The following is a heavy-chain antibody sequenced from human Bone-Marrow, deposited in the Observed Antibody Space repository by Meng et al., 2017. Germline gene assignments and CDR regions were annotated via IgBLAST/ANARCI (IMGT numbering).Heavy chain of an antibody. V-gene: IGHV1-8*01. CDR3: ARDCGSVATCFDY. CDR2: MNPNSGNT. D-gene: IGHD5-12*01. J-gene: IGHJ4*02. CDR1: GYTFTSYD. Sequence: VQLVESGAEVKKPGVSVKVSCKASGYTFTSYDINWVRQATGQGLEWMGWMNPNSGNTGYAQKFQGRVTMNRNTSISTAYMELSSLRSEDTAVYYCARDCGSVATCFDYWGQGTLVTVSS.